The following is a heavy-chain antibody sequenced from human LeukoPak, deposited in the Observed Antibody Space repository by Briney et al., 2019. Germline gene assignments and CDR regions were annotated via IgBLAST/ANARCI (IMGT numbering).Heavy chain of an antibody. D-gene: IGHD1-1*01. Sequence: GGSLRLSCVASRFTVGRHYMSWVRQAPGKGLDWVSIIYSRGSIYYTNSVKGRFTISRDSSNNTLFLQMTSLTAEDTALYYCARGVRDWYDGAYDLWGQGTMVVVSS. CDR1: RFTVGRHY. CDR3: ARGVRDWYDGAYDL. V-gene: IGHV3-66*01. CDR2: IYSRGSI. J-gene: IGHJ3*01.